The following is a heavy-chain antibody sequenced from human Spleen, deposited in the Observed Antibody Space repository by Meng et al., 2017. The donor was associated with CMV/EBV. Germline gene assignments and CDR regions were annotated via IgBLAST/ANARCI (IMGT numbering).Heavy chain of an antibody. CDR3: TTEWYYDSSGPGDY. CDR2: IKSKTDGGTT. J-gene: IGHJ4*02. CDR1: GFTFSSYS. V-gene: IGHV3-15*01. Sequence: EVQLVGSGGGLGKPGGSLRLSCAASGFTFSSYSMNWVRQAPGKGLEWVGRIKSKTDGGTTDYAAPVKGRFTISRDDSKNTLYLQMNSLKTEDTAVYYCTTEWYYDSSGPGDYWGQGTLVTVSS. D-gene: IGHD3-22*01.